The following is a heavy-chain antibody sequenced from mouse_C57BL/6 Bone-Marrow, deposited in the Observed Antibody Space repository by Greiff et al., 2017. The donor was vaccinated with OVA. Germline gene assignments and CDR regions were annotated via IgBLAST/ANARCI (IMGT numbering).Heavy chain of an antibody. CDR1: GFTFNTYA. V-gene: IGHV10-3*01. Sequence: EVNLVESGGGLVQPKGSLKLSCAASGFTFNTYAMHWVRQAPGKGLEWVARIRSKSSNYATYYADSVKDRFTISRDDSQSMLYLQMNNLKTEDTAMYYCVRDRRPLYNYYAMDYWGQGTSVTVSS. J-gene: IGHJ4*01. D-gene: IGHD2-1*01. CDR2: IRSKSSNYAT. CDR3: VRDRRPLYNYYAMDY.